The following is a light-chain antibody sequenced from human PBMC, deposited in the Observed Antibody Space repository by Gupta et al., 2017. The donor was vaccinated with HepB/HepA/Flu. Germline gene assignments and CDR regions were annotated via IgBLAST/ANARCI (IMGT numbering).Light chain of an antibody. J-gene: IGKJ3*01. CDR3: QHRDSTPIT. CDR1: QSISSY. Sequence: DIQMTQSPSSLSASVGDRVTITCRASQSISSYLNWYQQKPGKAPKLLIYAASRLKSGVPSRFSGSGSGTDFTLTISRLQPEDFATYYCQHRDSTPITFGHGTKVDIK. CDR2: AAS. V-gene: IGKV1-39*01.